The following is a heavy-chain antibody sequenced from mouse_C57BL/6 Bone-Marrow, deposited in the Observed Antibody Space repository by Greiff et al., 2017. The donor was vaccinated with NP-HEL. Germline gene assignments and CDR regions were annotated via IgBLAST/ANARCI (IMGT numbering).Heavy chain of an antibody. CDR1: GYTFTSYW. CDR3: ARSPYYSNFYFDY. CDR2: IDPSDSET. Sequence: QVQLQQPGAELVRPGSSVKLSCKASGYTFTSYWMHWVKQRPIQSLEWIGNIDPSDSETHYNQKFKDKATLTVDKSSSTAYMQLSSLTSEDSAVYYCARSPYYSNFYFDYWGQGTTLTVSS. V-gene: IGHV1-52*01. J-gene: IGHJ2*01. D-gene: IGHD2-5*01.